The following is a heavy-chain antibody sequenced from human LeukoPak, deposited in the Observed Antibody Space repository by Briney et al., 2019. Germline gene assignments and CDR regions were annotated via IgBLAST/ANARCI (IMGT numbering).Heavy chain of an antibody. CDR3: ERAQIDFWSGYYSI. J-gene: IGHJ4*02. CDR1: GYTFTSYS. V-gene: IGHV1-18*01. D-gene: IGHD3-3*01. Sequence: ASVKDSCQASGYTFTSYSITWVRQAPGQGLEWMGWISAYDGNTKYAQNLQALVTMPTETSTSTAYLKMRSVRSDDTAVLFCERAQIDFWSGYYSIWGQGTLVTVSS. CDR2: ISAYDGNT.